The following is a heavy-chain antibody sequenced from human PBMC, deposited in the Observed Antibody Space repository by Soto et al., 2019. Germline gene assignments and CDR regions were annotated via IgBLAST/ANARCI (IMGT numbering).Heavy chain of an antibody. J-gene: IGHJ6*02. CDR2: IYSSGSP. D-gene: IGHD1-1*01. CDR1: GASISSGGYY. CDR3: ARDVQHQLPGYYRYALDV. Sequence: SSETLSLTCTVSGASISSGGYYWSWIRQHPGKGLQWIGHIYSSGSPYYNPSLTSRVTISVDTSKSQFTLKVTSVTAADTAIYFCARDVQHQLPGYYRYALDVWGQGTTVTVSS. V-gene: IGHV4-31*03.